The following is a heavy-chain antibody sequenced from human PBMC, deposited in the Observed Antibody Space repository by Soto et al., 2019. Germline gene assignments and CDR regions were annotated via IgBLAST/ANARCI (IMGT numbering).Heavy chain of an antibody. D-gene: IGHD3-22*01. Sequence: SETLSLTCTVSGGSISSGDYYWNWIRQPPGKGLEWIGYIYYSGSTYYNPSLKSRVTISVDTSKNQFSLKLSSVTAAATAVYYCARGSTYYYDSSSYYVRQLTHRYFELWGSGTLVTVSS. CDR3: ARGSTYYYDSSSYYVRQLTHRYFEL. CDR2: IYYSGST. J-gene: IGHJ2*01. CDR1: GGSISSGDYY. V-gene: IGHV4-30-4*01.